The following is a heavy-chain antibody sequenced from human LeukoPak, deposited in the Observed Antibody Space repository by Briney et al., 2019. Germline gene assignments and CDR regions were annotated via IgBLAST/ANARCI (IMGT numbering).Heavy chain of an antibody. V-gene: IGHV1-69*13. CDR1: GGTFSNYV. J-gene: IGHJ3*02. D-gene: IGHD6-19*01. CDR3: AREKVALAGTDAFDI. Sequence: ASVKVSCKASGGTFSNYVISWVRQAPGQGLEWMGGIIPSFGTANYAQKFQGRVTIIADESMSTAYMELSSLRSEDTAVYYCAREKVALAGTDAFDIWGQGTMVTVSS. CDR2: IIPSFGTA.